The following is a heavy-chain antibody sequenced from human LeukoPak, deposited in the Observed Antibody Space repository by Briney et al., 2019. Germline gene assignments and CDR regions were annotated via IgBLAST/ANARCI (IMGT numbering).Heavy chain of an antibody. J-gene: IGHJ4*02. D-gene: IGHD3-10*01. CDR2: IYYSGST. V-gene: IGHV4-59*08. CDR3: AATITTVHDY. Sequence: PGGSLRLSCAASGFTFSDARMSWVRQPPGKGLEWIGYIYYSGSTNYNPSLKSRVTISVDTSKNQFSLKLSSVTAADTAVYYCAATITTVHDYWGQGTLVTVSS. CDR1: GFTFSDAR.